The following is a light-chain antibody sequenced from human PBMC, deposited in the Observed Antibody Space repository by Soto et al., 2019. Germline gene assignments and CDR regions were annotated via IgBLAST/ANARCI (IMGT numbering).Light chain of an antibody. Sequence: ILMTQSPASLSVSPGERATLSCRASQNIYSNIAWYQQRPGQAPRLLIYRASTRATGVPARFSGSGSGTDFTLTISRLEPEDFAVYYCQQYGSSSTFGQGTRLEI. CDR3: QQYGSSST. J-gene: IGKJ5*01. CDR2: RAS. V-gene: IGKV3-15*01. CDR1: QNIYSN.